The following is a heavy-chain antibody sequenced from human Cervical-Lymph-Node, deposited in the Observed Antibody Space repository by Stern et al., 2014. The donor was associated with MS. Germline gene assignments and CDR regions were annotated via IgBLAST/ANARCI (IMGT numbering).Heavy chain of an antibody. CDR3: ARRVTLSGFDY. Sequence: QVQLGQSGPGLVKPSQTLSLTCIVSGDSISSGGHYWSWIRQHPGKGLEWIGYIYHTGGTYFNPSLASRAAMSVDVSKNQFSLKLSSISAADTAVYYCARRVTLSGFDYWGQGTPVTVSS. J-gene: IGHJ4*02. D-gene: IGHD3-16*02. V-gene: IGHV4-31*03. CDR1: GDSISSGGHY. CDR2: IYHTGGT.